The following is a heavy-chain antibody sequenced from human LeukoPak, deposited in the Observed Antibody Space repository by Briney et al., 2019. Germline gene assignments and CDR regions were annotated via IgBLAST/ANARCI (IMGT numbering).Heavy chain of an antibody. J-gene: IGHJ4*02. CDR3: ARRGTSFNFDY. Sequence: GESLKISFQGSACSFTRSWISWVRQMPGKGLEWVGRIDPSDSYTNYSPPFQGHVTISVDKSLSTASLHWSSLKASGIAMDYFARRGTSFNFDYWGQGTLVTVSS. V-gene: IGHV5-10-1*01. D-gene: IGHD1-1*01. CDR1: ACSFTRSW. CDR2: IDPSDSYT.